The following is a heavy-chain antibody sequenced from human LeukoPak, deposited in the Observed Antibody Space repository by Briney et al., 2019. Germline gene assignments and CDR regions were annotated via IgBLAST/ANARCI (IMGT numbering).Heavy chain of an antibody. Sequence: SGGSLRLSCAASGFTFSSYAMSWIRQAPGKGLEWVSAISASGGSTNYADSVKGRFTISRGNSKNTLYLQMNSLRAEDTAVYYCAKVDSGYSYGSVDYWGQGTLVTVSS. D-gene: IGHD5-18*01. CDR1: GFTFSSYA. CDR2: ISASGGST. CDR3: AKVDSGYSYGSVDY. V-gene: IGHV3-23*01. J-gene: IGHJ4*02.